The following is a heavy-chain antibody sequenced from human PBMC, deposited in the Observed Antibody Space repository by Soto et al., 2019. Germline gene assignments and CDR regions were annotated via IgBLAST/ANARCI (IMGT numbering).Heavy chain of an antibody. CDR3: GRHFASASDY. CDR1: GDSFSSYT. V-gene: IGHV1-69*02. D-gene: IGHD3-3*02. CDR2: VIPTLGIT. J-gene: IGHJ4*02. Sequence: SVKVSCKASGDSFSSYTITWVRQAPGQGLEWMGRVIPTLGITNYAQKFQGRVTITADKSTSTAYMELSSLRYEDTAMYYCGRHFASASDYWGQGTLVTVS.